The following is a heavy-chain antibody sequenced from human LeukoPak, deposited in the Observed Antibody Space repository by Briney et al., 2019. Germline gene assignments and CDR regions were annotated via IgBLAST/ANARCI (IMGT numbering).Heavy chain of an antibody. V-gene: IGHV3-15*01. J-gene: IGHJ5*02. D-gene: IGHD3-3*01. Sequence: PGGSLRLSCAASGFTFSNAWMSWVRQAPGKGLERVGRIKSKTDGGTTDYATPVKGRFTISRDDSKNTLYLQMNSLKTEDTAVYYCTTDGEWLLYEENPPRPPWGQGTLVTVSS. CDR2: IKSKTDGGTT. CDR3: TTDGEWLLYEENPPRPP. CDR1: GFTFSNAW.